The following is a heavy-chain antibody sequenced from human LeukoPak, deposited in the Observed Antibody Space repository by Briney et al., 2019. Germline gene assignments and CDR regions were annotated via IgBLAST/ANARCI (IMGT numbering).Heavy chain of an antibody. CDR3: TREYSSGWYDY. CDR1: GFTFSNAW. D-gene: IGHD6-19*01. J-gene: IGHJ4*02. V-gene: IGHV3-7*03. Sequence: GGSLRLSCAASGFTFSNAWMNWVRQAPGKGLEWVANMNQDGSTKQYVDSVKGRFTISRDNAKNSLHLLMNSLRAEDTAVYYCTREYSSGWYDYWGQGTLVTVSS. CDR2: MNQDGSTK.